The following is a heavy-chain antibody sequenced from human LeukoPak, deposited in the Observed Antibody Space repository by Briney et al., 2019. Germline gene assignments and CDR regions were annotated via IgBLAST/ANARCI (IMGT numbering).Heavy chain of an antibody. V-gene: IGHV3-23*01. J-gene: IGHJ6*03. CDR1: GFTFSSYW. CDR2: ISGSGGST. CDR3: AKDSSSSQKYYYYMDV. Sequence: GGSLRLSCAASGFTFSSYWMSWVRQAPGKGLEWVSAISGSGGSTYYADSVKGRFTISRDNSKNTLYLQMNSLRAEDTAVYYCAKDSSSSQKYYYYMDVWGKGTTVTVSS. D-gene: IGHD6-6*01.